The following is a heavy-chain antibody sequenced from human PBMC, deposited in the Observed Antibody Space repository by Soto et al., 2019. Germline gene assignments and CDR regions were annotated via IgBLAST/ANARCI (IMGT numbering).Heavy chain of an antibody. J-gene: IGHJ5*02. CDR2: VRGDNGHT. D-gene: IGHD2-15*01. Sequence: QVQLVQSGAEVKKPGASVKVSCKASGYTFTTHGISWVRQVPGQGLEWMGWVRGDNGHTNYAQSLQGRVTMTTDPSTNTAYVELRSLRSDDTAVYYCARDLAYCRSGTCYREWFDPWGQGTLVTVSS. CDR3: ARDLAYCRSGTCYREWFDP. V-gene: IGHV1-18*01. CDR1: GYTFTTHG.